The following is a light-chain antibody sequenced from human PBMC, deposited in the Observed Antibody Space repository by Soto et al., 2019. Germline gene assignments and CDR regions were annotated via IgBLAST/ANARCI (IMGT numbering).Light chain of an antibody. CDR2: DVA. Sequence: SVLTQPASVSDSPGQSITISCTGTSSDVGGSNFVSWYQQHPGKPPKLIIYDVANRPSGVSNRFSGSKSGSTASLIISRLQTEDEADYFCCSYVSGGTYVFGAGTKVTVL. V-gene: IGLV2-14*03. J-gene: IGLJ1*01. CDR3: CSYVSGGTYV. CDR1: SSDVGGSNF.